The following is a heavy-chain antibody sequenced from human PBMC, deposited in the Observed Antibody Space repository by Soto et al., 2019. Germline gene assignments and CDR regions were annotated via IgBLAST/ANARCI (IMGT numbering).Heavy chain of an antibody. CDR3: ARHNNDFWSGYSLYNWFDP. Sequence: SETLSLTCTVSGGSISSSSYYWGWIRQPPGKGLEWIGSIYYSGSTYYNPSLKSRVTISVDTSKNQFSLKLSSVTAADTAVYYCARHNNDFWSGYSLYNWFDPWGQGTLVTVSS. V-gene: IGHV4-39*01. D-gene: IGHD3-3*01. CDR2: IYYSGST. CDR1: GGSISSSSYY. J-gene: IGHJ5*02.